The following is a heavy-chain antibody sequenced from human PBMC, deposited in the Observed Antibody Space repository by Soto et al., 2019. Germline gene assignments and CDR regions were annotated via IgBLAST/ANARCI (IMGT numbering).Heavy chain of an antibody. J-gene: IGHJ6*02. V-gene: IGHV3-30*18. CDR2: ISYDGSNK. CDR1: GFTFSSYG. D-gene: IGHD1-26*01. Sequence: QVQLVESGGGVVQPGRSLRLSCAASGFTFSSYGMHWVRQAPGKGLEWVAVISYDGSNKYYADSVKGRFTISRDNSKNTLYLQMNSLRAEDTAVYYCAKDLPSGSLPYYYGMDVWGQGTTVTVSS. CDR3: AKDLPSGSLPYYYGMDV.